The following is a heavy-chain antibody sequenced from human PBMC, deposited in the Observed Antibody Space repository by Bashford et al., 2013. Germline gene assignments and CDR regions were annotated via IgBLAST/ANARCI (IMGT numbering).Heavy chain of an antibody. V-gene: IGHV1-24*01. CDR1: GYTLTELS. CDR2: FDPEDGET. D-gene: IGHD1-26*01. J-gene: IGHJ3*02. CDR3: ATVCGSGSYPYLDAFDI. Sequence: ASVKVSCKVSGYTLTELSMHWVRQAPGKGLEWMGGFDPEDGETIYAQKFQGRVTMTEDTSTDTAYMELSSLRSEDTAVYYCATVCGSGSYPYLDAFDIWGQGTMVTVSS.